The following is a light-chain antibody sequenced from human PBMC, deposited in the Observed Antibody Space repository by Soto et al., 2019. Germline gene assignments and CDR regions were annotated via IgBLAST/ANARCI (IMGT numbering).Light chain of an antibody. V-gene: IGKV1-5*03. J-gene: IGKJ1*01. Sequence: DIQMTQSPSTLSASVGDRVTITCRASQSISSWLAWYQQKPGKAPKLLIYKASSLESGVPSRFRGRGSGTDFPLTSSSLQPDDFATYYCQQYNSYPTFGQATKVEIK. CDR3: QQYNSYPT. CDR2: KAS. CDR1: QSISSW.